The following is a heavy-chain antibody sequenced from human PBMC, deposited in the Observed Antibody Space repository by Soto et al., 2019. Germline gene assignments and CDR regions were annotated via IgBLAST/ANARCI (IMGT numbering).Heavy chain of an antibody. CDR1: GFTFSSYA. Sequence: EVQLLESGGGLVQPGGSLRLSCAASGFTFSSYAMSWVRQAPGKGLEWVSAISDGGGSTYYADSVKGRFTISRDNSKNTLYLQMNSLRAEDTAVYYCAKDSYGSSSFIDYWGQGTLVTVSS. D-gene: IGHD3-16*01. J-gene: IGHJ4*02. CDR3: AKDSYGSSSFIDY. CDR2: ISDGGGST. V-gene: IGHV3-23*01.